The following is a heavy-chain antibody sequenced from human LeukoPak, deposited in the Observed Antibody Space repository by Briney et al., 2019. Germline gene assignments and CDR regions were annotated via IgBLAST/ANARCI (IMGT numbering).Heavy chain of an antibody. D-gene: IGHD3-3*01. CDR1: GGSFSGYY. CDR3: ARGFLGWLLSNDAFDI. CDR2: INHSGST. V-gene: IGHV4-34*01. Sequence: SETLSLTCAVYGGSFSGYYWSWIRQPPGKGLEWIGEINHSGSTNYNPSLKSRVTISVDTSKNQFSLKLSSVTAADTAVYYCARGFLGWLLSNDAFDIWGQGTMVTVSS. J-gene: IGHJ3*02.